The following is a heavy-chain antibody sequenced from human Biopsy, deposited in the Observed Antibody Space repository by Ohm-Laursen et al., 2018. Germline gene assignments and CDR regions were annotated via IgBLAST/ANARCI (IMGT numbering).Heavy chain of an antibody. Sequence: GTLPLTCTVSGGSISSDYWSWIWQTPGKGLEWIGYIYYSGSTNYNPSLKSRVTISVDTSKNQFSLRLNSVTAADTAVYYCARATNSTGWPYYYFYGMDVWGQGTTVTVSS. CDR3: ARATNSTGWPYYYFYGMDV. V-gene: IGHV4-59*01. J-gene: IGHJ6*02. D-gene: IGHD2/OR15-2a*01. CDR1: GGSISSDY. CDR2: IYYSGST.